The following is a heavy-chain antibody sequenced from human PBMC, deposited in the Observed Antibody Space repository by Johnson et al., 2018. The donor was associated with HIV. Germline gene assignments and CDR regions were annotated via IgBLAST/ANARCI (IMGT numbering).Heavy chain of an antibody. Sequence: QVQLVESGGGVVQPGRSLRLSCAASRFTFSSYAMHWVRQAPGQGLEWVAVIWYDGSNKYYADSVKGRFTISRDNSKNTLYLQMNSLRAEDTAVYFCARGPIADDAFDIWGQGTMVTVSS. J-gene: IGHJ3*02. D-gene: IGHD3-16*02. CDR3: ARGPIADDAFDI. V-gene: IGHV3-30*04. CDR2: IWYDGSNK. CDR1: RFTFSSYA.